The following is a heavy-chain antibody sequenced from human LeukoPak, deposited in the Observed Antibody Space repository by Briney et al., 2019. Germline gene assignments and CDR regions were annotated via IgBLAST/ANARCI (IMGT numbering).Heavy chain of an antibody. Sequence: ASVKVSCKASGYTFTGYYMHWVRQAPGQGLEWMGWINPNSGGTNYAQKFQGRITMTRDTSISTAYMELSRLRPDDTAVYYCARDLGHSSTSCFGYWGQGTLVTVSS. CDR2: INPNSGGT. D-gene: IGHD2-2*01. V-gene: IGHV1-2*02. CDR1: GYTFTGYY. J-gene: IGHJ4*02. CDR3: ARDLGHSSTSCFGY.